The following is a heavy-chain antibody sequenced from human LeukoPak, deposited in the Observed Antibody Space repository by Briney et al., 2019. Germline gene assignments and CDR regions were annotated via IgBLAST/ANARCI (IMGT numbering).Heavy chain of an antibody. Sequence: GGSLRLSCVASGFTFSNYGMSWVRQAPGKGLDWVSGITGGGGFTKYADSVTGRFTISRDNSKNTIYLQMNSLRAEDTAVYYCAKHWSYCSTTSCFFNYYYYYMDVWGKGTTVTVSS. V-gene: IGHV3-23*01. J-gene: IGHJ6*03. CDR3: AKHWSYCSTTSCFFNYYYYYMDV. CDR1: GFTFSNYG. CDR2: ITGGGGFT. D-gene: IGHD2-2*01.